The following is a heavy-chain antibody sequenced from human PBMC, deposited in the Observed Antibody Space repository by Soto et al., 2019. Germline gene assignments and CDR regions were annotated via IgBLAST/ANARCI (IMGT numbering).Heavy chain of an antibody. CDR2: ISGSGGST. CDR1: GFTFSSYA. V-gene: IGHV3-23*01. J-gene: IGHJ4*02. CDR3: AKDNRERGRQWLVQAPRQFDY. D-gene: IGHD6-19*01. Sequence: GGSLRLSCAASGFTFSSYAMSWVRQAPGKGLEWVSAISGSGGSTYYADSVKGRFTISRDNSKNTLYLQMNSLRAEDTAVYYCAKDNRERGRQWLVQAPRQFDYWGQGTLVTVSS.